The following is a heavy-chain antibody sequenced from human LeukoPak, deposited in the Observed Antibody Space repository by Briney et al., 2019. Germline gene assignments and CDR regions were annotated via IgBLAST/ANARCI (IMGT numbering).Heavy chain of an antibody. Sequence: KPSETLSLTCTVSGVSISSCHWSWLRQPPGKGLEWCGYIYYSGRTNYNPSLKSRVSISVDTSKNQFSLKLSSVTAADTAVYYCARSEPYDSSGYYLDYWGQGTLVTVSS. CDR2: IYYSGRT. CDR1: GVSISSCH. V-gene: IGHV4-59*08. J-gene: IGHJ4*02. D-gene: IGHD3-22*01. CDR3: ARSEPYDSSGYYLDY.